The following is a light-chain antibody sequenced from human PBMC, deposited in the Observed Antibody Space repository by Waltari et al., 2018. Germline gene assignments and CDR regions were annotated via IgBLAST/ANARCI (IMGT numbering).Light chain of an antibody. CDR1: SSDVGGYNY. J-gene: IGLJ2*01. CDR3: SSYTSSSTVV. Sequence: QSALTQPASVSGSPGQSITISCTGTSSDVGGYNYVLWYQQHPGKAPKLMIYEVSNRPSGVSNRFSVSKSGNTASLTISGLQAEDEADYYCSSYTSSSTVVFGGGTKLTVL. V-gene: IGLV2-14*01. CDR2: EVS.